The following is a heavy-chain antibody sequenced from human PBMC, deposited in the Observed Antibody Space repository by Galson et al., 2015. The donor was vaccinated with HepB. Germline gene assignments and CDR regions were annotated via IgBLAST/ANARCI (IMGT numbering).Heavy chain of an antibody. CDR3: ARKGSSYPGGSGSYGGWFDP. J-gene: IGHJ5*02. CDR1: GGTFSSYA. V-gene: IGHV1-69*04. Sequence: SVKVSCKASGGTFSSYAISWVRQAPGQGLEWMGRIIPILGIANYAQKFQGRVTITADKSTSTAYMELSSLRSEDTAVYYCARKGSSYPGGSGSYGGWFDPWGQGTLVTVSS. CDR2: IIPILGIA. D-gene: IGHD3-10*01.